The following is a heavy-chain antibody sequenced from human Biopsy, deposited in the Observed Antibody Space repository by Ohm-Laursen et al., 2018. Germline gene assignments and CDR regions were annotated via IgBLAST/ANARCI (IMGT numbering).Heavy chain of an antibody. J-gene: IGHJ4*02. D-gene: IGHD2-15*01. CDR1: GNTFSDYQ. CDR3: GNEVHGRDY. Sequence: GTLSLTCAVLGNTFSDYQWSWIRQPPGKGLEWIGQINQAGTTNYNPSLKSRVSISADASKYEFSLRLTSVTAADTAVYLCGNEVHGRDYWGLGAQVTVSS. CDR2: INQAGTT. V-gene: IGHV4-34*08.